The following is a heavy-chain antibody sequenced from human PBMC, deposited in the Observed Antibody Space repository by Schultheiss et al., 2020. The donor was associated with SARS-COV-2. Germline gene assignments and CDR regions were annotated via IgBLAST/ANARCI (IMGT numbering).Heavy chain of an antibody. CDR1: GGSFSDYY. CDR2: VHHSGST. Sequence: SQTLSLTCAVYGGSFSDYYWSWIRQPPGKGLEWIGEVHHSGSTNYNPSLKSRLMISVDTSKNHFSLRLTSVTAADTAVYYCARGHRSVYYYDSSGVKGGFDYWGQGTLVTVSS. V-gene: IGHV4-34*01. D-gene: IGHD3-22*01. CDR3: ARGHRSVYYYDSSGVKGGFDY. J-gene: IGHJ4*02.